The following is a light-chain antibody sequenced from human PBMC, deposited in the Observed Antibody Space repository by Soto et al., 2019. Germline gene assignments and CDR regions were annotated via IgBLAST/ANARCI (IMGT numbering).Light chain of an antibody. CDR1: QSVSSN. J-gene: IGKJ1*01. Sequence: EIVMTQSPATLSVSPGERATLSCRASQSVSSNLAWYQQKPGHAPRLLIYGASHRATGIPSRFSGSGSGTEFTLTISSLQSEDFAVYYCQQYNNWPRTFGQGTKVEIK. V-gene: IGKV3-15*01. CDR3: QQYNNWPRT. CDR2: GAS.